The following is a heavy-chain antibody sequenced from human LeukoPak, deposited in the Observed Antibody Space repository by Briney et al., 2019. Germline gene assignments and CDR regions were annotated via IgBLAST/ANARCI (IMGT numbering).Heavy chain of an antibody. J-gene: IGHJ4*02. D-gene: IGHD3-22*01. Sequence: SETLSLTCAVSGYSISSGYYWGWIRQPPGKGLEWIGSIYHSGSTYYNPSLKSRVTISVDTSKNQFSLKLSSVTAADTALYYCATSSVGMSSGYYRAFDYWGQGTLVTVSS. CDR2: IYHSGST. CDR3: ATSSVGMSSGYYRAFDY. CDR1: GYSISSGYY. V-gene: IGHV4-38-2*01.